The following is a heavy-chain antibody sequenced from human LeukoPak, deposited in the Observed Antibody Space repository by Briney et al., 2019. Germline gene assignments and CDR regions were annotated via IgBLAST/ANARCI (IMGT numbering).Heavy chain of an antibody. CDR1: GGSISSYY. CDR3: ARVMVYAPYYYYGMDV. J-gene: IGHJ6*02. Sequence: PSETLSLTCTVSGGSISSYYWSWIRQPPGKGLEWIGNIYYSGSTNYNPSLKSRVTISVDTSKNQFSLKLSSVTAADTAVYYCARVMVYAPYYYYGMDVWGQGTTVTVSS. V-gene: IGHV4-59*01. D-gene: IGHD2-8*01. CDR2: IYYSGST.